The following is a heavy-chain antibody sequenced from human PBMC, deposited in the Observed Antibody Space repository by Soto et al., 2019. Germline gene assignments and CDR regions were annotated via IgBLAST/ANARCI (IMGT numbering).Heavy chain of an antibody. Sequence: PGGSLRLSCVASGFTFSNYSMNWVRQAPGKGLEWISYIDSRSGTIYYADSVKGRFTISRDNAKSSLYLQMNSLRDEDTAVYYCAREVLTASYWGQGTLVTVSS. CDR3: AREVLTASY. J-gene: IGHJ4*02. CDR2: IDSRSGTI. V-gene: IGHV3-48*02. D-gene: IGHD2-8*01. CDR1: GFTFSNYS.